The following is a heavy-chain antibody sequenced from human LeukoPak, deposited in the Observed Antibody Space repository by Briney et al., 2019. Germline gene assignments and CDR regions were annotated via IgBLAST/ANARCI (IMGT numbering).Heavy chain of an antibody. CDR2: VYNSGST. CDR1: GGSISTYY. Sequence: KPAETLSLTCSVSGGSISTYYWSWIRQPPGKGLEWIGYVYNSGSTDYNPSLKSRVTISVDTSKNQFSLKVNSVTASDTAVYYCVRDRELYYWGQGILVTVSS. V-gene: IGHV4-59*01. J-gene: IGHJ4*02. D-gene: IGHD1-26*01. CDR3: VRDRELYY.